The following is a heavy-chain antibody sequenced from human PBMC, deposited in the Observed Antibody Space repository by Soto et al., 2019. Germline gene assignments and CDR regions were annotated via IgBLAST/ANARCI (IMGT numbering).Heavy chain of an antibody. CDR1: GGSISSGGYY. CDR2: IYYSGST. D-gene: IGHD3-3*01. J-gene: IGHJ5*02. Sequence: SETLSLTCTVSGGSISSGGYYWSWIRQHPGKGLEWIGYIYYSGSTYYNPSLKSRVTISVDTSKNQFSLKLSSVTAADTAVYYCARVIRGDFWSGSHWSWFDPWGQGTLVTVSS. CDR3: ARVIRGDFWSGSHWSWFDP. V-gene: IGHV4-31*03.